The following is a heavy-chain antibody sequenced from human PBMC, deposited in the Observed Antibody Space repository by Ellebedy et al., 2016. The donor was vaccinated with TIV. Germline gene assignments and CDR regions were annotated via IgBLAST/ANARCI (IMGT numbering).Heavy chain of an antibody. Sequence: MPSETLSLTCAVSGGSISSSNWWSWVRQPPGKGLEWIGEIYHSGSTNYNPSLKSRVTISVDKSKNQFSLKLSSVTAADTAVYYCGRGRGYASTGRVYYFDYWGQGSLVTVSS. CDR3: GRGRGYASTGRVYYFDY. D-gene: IGHD2-15*01. J-gene: IGHJ4*02. CDR2: IYHSGST. V-gene: IGHV4-4*02. CDR1: GGSISSSNW.